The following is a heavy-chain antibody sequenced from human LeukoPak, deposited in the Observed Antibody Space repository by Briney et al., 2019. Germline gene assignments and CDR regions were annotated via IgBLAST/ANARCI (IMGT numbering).Heavy chain of an antibody. Sequence: GGSLRLSCAASGFXFSGSAIHWVRQASGKGLEWVGRIRSKTNSYATAYPASVKGRFTISRDESKSTAYLQMNSLETEDTAVYYCAKDTRAVPGDYDYYYYYGMDVWGQGTTVTVSS. V-gene: IGHV3-73*01. CDR1: GFXFSGSA. CDR3: AKDTRAVPGDYDYYYYYGMDV. J-gene: IGHJ6*02. D-gene: IGHD4-17*01. CDR2: IRSKTNSYAT.